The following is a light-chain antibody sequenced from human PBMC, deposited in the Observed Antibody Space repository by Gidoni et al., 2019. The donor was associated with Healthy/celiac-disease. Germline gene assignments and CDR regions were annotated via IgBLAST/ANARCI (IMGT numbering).Light chain of an antibody. CDR3: QKYNSAPEIT. CDR2: AAS. CDR1: QGISNY. V-gene: IGKV1-27*01. Sequence: DIQMTQSPSSLSASVGDRVTIPCRASQGISNYLAWYQQKPGKVPKLLIYAASTLQSGVPSRFSGSGSGTDFTLTISSLQPEDVATYYCQKYNSAPEITFGPGTKVDIK. J-gene: IGKJ3*01.